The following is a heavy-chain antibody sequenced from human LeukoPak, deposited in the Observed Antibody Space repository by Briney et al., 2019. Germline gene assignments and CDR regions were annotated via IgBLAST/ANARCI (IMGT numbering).Heavy chain of an antibody. CDR3: AREQLGIVLGAFDI. CDR2: INPNSGGT. CDR1: GYTFTGYY. J-gene: IGHJ3*02. V-gene: IGHV1-2*02. D-gene: IGHD7-27*01. Sequence: GASVKVSCKASGYTFTGYYMHWVRQAPGQRLEWMGWINPNSGGTNYAQKFQGRVTMTRDTSISTAYMELSRLRSDDTAVYYCAREQLGIVLGAFDIWGQGTMVTVSS.